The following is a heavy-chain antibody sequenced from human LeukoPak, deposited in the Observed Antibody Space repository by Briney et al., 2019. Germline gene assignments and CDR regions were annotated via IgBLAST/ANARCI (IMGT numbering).Heavy chain of an antibody. Sequence: GESLKISCKGSGYSFTSYWIGWVRQMPGKGLECMGIIYPGDSNTRYSPSFKGQVTIPVDKSNITAYLQWSSLKASDTAMYYCARRPGDGYSKDAFDIWGQGTMVTVSS. CDR1: GYSFTSYW. CDR3: ARRPGDGYSKDAFDI. CDR2: IYPGDSNT. J-gene: IGHJ3*02. D-gene: IGHD5-24*01. V-gene: IGHV5-51*01.